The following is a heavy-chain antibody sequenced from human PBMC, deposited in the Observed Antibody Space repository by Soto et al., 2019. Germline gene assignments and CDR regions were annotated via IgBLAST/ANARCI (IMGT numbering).Heavy chain of an antibody. CDR3: ARKGYGEYGGMDV. CDR1: GFTFSSYS. J-gene: IGHJ6*02. Sequence: EVQLVESGGGLVKPGGSLRLSCAASGFTFSSYSMNWVRQAPGKGLEWVSVISTTGSYKDYGDSVKGRFTISRENAMNSMFLQMDSLRVEDTAVYYCARKGYGEYGGMDVWGQGTTVTVSS. D-gene: IGHD4-17*01. V-gene: IGHV3-21*01. CDR2: ISTTGSYK.